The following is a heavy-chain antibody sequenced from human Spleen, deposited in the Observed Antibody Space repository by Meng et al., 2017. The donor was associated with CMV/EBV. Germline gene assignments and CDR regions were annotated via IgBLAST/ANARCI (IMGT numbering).Heavy chain of an antibody. CDR3: AREVIGRFGNWFDP. Sequence: LLGSGPGLVKPSQPLPLTCTVSGGPISSYYWSWIRQPAGKGLEWIGRIYTSGSTNYNPSLKSRVTMSVDTSKNQFSLKLSSVTAADTAVYYCAREVIGRFGNWFDPWGQGTLVTVSS. J-gene: IGHJ5*02. CDR1: GGPISSYY. CDR2: IYTSGST. D-gene: IGHD2/OR15-2a*01. V-gene: IGHV4-4*07.